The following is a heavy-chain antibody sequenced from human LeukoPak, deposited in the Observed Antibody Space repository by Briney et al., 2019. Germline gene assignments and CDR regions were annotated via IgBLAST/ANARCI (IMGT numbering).Heavy chain of an antibody. J-gene: IGHJ5*02. CDR2: IYYSGST. Sequence: SETLSLTCTVSGGSISSYYWSWIRQPPGKGLEWIGYIYYSGSTNYNPSLKSRVTISVDTSKNQFSLKLSSVTAADTAVYYCARGPVWEIKTWFDPWGQGTLVTVSS. CDR3: ARGPVWEIKTWFDP. D-gene: IGHD2-8*01. V-gene: IGHV4-59*01. CDR1: GGSISSYY.